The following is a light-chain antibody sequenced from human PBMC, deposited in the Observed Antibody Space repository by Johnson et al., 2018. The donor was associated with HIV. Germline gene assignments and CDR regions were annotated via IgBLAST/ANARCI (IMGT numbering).Light chain of an antibody. Sequence: QSVLTQPPSVSAAPGQKVTISCSGSSSNIGNNYVSWYQQLPGTAPKLLIYENNKRPSGIPDRFSGSKSGTSATLGITGLQTGDEAVYYCGTWESSLSAGGGFGTGTKVTVL. CDR1: SSNIGNNY. CDR2: ENN. V-gene: IGLV1-51*02. CDR3: GTWESSLSAGGG. J-gene: IGLJ1*01.